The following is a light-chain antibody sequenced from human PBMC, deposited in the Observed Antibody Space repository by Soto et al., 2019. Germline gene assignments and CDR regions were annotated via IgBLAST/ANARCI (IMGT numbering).Light chain of an antibody. CDR1: QSVGRY. V-gene: IGKV3-11*01. CDR2: DAS. CDR3: HQRRDWPLT. Sequence: EIVLTQSPATLSLSPGERATLSCRASQSVGRYLVWYQQKVGQTPRLLIYDASIRATGLPARFSASGSGTDFTLTISSLEPEDFAVYYCHQRRDWPLTFGGGTKVEIK. J-gene: IGKJ4*01.